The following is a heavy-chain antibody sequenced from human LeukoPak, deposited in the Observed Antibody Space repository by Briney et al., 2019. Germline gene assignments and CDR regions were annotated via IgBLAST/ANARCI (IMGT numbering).Heavy chain of an antibody. J-gene: IGHJ4*02. D-gene: IGHD3-10*01. V-gene: IGHV4-59*08. CDR3: ARRGDYGSGAYVY. Sequence: SETLSLTCTVSGGSISSYYWSWIRQPPGKGLVWIGYIYYSGSTNYNPSLKSRVTISVDTSKNQFSLKLSSVTAADTAVYYCARRGDYGSGAYVYWGQGTLVTVSS. CDR2: IYYSGST. CDR1: GGSISSYY.